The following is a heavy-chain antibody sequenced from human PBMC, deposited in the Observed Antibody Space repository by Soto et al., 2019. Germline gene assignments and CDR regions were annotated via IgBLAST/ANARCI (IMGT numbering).Heavy chain of an antibody. CDR3: SSPDLPTRYAFDI. CDR1: GGTFSSYA. Sequence: GASVKVSCKASGGTFSSYAISWVRQAPGQGLEWMGGIIPICGTANYAQKFQGRVTITADESTSTADMELSSLRSEDTAVYYCSSPDLPTRYAFDIWGQGTMVTVSS. J-gene: IGHJ3*02. D-gene: IGHD1-1*01. CDR2: IIPICGTA. V-gene: IGHV1-69*13.